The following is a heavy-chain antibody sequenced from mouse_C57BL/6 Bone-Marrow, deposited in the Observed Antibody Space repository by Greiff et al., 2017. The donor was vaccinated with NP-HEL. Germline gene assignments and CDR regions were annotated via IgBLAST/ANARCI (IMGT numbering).Heavy chain of an antibody. Sequence: QLVESGPELVKPGASVKISCKASGYSFTDYNMNWVKQSTGKSLEWIGVINPNYGTTSYNQKFKGKATLTVDKSSSTAYMQLNSLTSEDSADYYCARRDDGYYKGTFDYWGQGTTLTVSS. D-gene: IGHD2-3*01. CDR2: INPNYGTT. J-gene: IGHJ2*01. V-gene: IGHV1-39*01. CDR3: ARRDDGYYKGTFDY. CDR1: GYSFTDYN.